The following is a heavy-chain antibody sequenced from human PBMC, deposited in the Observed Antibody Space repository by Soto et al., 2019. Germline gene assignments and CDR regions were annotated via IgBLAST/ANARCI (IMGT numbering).Heavy chain of an antibody. J-gene: IGHJ1*01. CDR3: AKDPPTGGGDRGLSFQP. D-gene: IGHD2-8*02. V-gene: IGHV3-23*01. CDR2: ISGSGGST. CDR1: GFTFSSYA. Sequence: EVQLLESGGGLVQPGGSLRLSCAASGFTFSSYAMSWVRQAPGKGLEWVSAISGSGGSTYYADCVKGRFTISRDNSKNTLYLQMNTLRAEDTAVYYCAKDPPTGGGDRGLSFQPGGQGTLVTVSS.